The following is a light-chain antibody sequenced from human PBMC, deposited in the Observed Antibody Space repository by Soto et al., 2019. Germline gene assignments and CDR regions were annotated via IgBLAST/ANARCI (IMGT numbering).Light chain of an antibody. CDR1: SGSIASNY. CDR3: QSYDSSNHVV. Sequence: NFMLTQPHSVSKSPGKTVTISCTGSSGSIASNYVQWYQQRPGSAPTTVIYEDNQRPSGVPDRFSGSIDSSSNSASLIISGLKTEDEADYYCQSYDSSNHVVFGGGTKLTVL. CDR2: EDN. J-gene: IGLJ2*01. V-gene: IGLV6-57*02.